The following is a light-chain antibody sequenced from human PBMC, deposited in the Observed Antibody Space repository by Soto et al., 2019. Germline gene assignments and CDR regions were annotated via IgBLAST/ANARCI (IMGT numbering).Light chain of an antibody. J-gene: IGKJ2*01. CDR2: ETS. CDR1: QDISRF. CDR3: LQHNTYPYT. Sequence: DVQMTQSPSAMSASVGDRVTIACRARQDISRFVAWFQHKPGRAPERLIYETSNLQPGAPSRFSGSGSGTEFTLAISGLQPEDFATYYCLQHNTYPYTFGRGTKLEIK. V-gene: IGKV1-17*03.